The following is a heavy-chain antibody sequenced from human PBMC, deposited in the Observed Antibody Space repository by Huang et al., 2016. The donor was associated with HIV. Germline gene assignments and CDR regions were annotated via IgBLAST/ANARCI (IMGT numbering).Heavy chain of an antibody. CDR2: INPNSGGT. Sequence: QVQLVQSGAEVKKPGASVKVSCKASGYTFTGYYMHWVRKAPGQGLEWMGWINPNSGGTNYAQKFQGRVTMTRDTSISTAYMELSRLRSDDTAVYYCARGTGSSWYIGWFDPWGQGTLVTVSS. D-gene: IGHD6-13*01. J-gene: IGHJ5*02. CDR3: ARGTGSSWYIGWFDP. CDR1: GYTFTGYY. V-gene: IGHV1-2*02.